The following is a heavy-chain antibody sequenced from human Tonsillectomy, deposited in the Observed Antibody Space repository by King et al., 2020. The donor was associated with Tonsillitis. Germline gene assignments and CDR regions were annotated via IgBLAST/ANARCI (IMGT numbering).Heavy chain of an antibody. CDR3: AKTYYYDSSGYYYDY. CDR1: GFTFSSYA. V-gene: IGHV3-23*04. D-gene: IGHD3-22*01. J-gene: IGHJ4*02. Sequence: VQLVESGGGLVQPGGSLRLSCAASGFTFSSYAMSWVRQAPGKGREWVSAISVSGGSTYYADSVKGRFPISRDNSKNTLYLQMNSLRAEDTAGYYGAKTYYYDSSGYYYDYWGQGTLVTVSS. CDR2: ISVSGGST.